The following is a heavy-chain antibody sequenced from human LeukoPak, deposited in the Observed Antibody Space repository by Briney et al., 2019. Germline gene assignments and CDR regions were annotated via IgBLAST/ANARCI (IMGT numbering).Heavy chain of an antibody. J-gene: IGHJ4*02. V-gene: IGHV4-30-2*01. CDR1: GGSISSGGYY. CDR2: IYHSGST. CDR3: ARVLVVVGATGYYFDY. Sequence: SETLSLTCTVSGGSISSGGYYWSWIRQPPGKGLEWIGYIYHSGSTYYNPSLKSRVTISVDRSKNQFSLKLSSVTAADTAVDYCARVLVVVGATGYYFDYWGQGTLVTVSS. D-gene: IGHD2-15*01.